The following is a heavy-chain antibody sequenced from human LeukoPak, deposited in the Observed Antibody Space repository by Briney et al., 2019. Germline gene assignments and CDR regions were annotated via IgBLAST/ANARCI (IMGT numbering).Heavy chain of an antibody. CDR3: ARDRWDYDSSGHDY. Sequence: ASVKVSCKASGGTFSSYAISWVRQAPGQGLEWMGRIIPTLGIANYAQKFQGRVTITADKSTSTAYMELSSLRSEDTAVYYCARDRWDYDSSGHDYWGQGTLVTVSS. D-gene: IGHD3-22*01. CDR2: IIPTLGIA. V-gene: IGHV1-69*04. J-gene: IGHJ4*02. CDR1: GGTFSSYA.